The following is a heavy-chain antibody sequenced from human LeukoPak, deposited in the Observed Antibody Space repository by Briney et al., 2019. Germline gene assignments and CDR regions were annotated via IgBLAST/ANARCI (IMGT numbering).Heavy chain of an antibody. V-gene: IGHV4-31*03. CDR3: ARVRVPSAENDAFDI. CDR2: IFYRGRT. J-gene: IGHJ3*02. CDR1: GGSISSAGHY. D-gene: IGHD2-15*01. Sequence: PSETLSLTCTVSGGSISSAGHYWSWIRQQPGKGLQWIGYIFYRGRTFYNPSLKSRLNISVDTSTDQSSLKLSSVTAADTAVYYCARVRVPSAENDAFDIWGQGTMVTVSS.